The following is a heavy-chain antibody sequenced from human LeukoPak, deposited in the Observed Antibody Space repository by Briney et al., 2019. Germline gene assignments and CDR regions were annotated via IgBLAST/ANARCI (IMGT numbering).Heavy chain of an antibody. Sequence: SETLSLTCAVYGGSFSGYYWSWIRQPPGKGLEWTGEINHSGSTNYNPSLKSRVTISVDTSKNQFSLKLSSVTAADTAVYYCARGNIVLMVYAMDWFDPWGLGTLVTVSS. D-gene: IGHD2-8*01. CDR1: GGSFSGYY. V-gene: IGHV4-34*01. CDR2: INHSGST. CDR3: ARGNIVLMVYAMDWFDP. J-gene: IGHJ5*02.